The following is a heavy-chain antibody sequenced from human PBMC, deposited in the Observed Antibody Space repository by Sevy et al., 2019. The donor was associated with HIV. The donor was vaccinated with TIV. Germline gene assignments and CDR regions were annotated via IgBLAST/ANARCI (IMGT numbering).Heavy chain of an antibody. Sequence: GGSLRLSCAASGFTFSSYAMSWVRQAPGKGLEWVSAISGSGGSTYYADPVKGRFTISRDNSKNTLYLQMNSLRAEDTAVYYCAKGRGGNYGDYFTYFDYWGLGTLVTVSS. CDR3: AKGRGGNYGDYFTYFDY. CDR2: ISGSGGST. CDR1: GFTFSSYA. V-gene: IGHV3-23*01. J-gene: IGHJ4*02. D-gene: IGHD4-17*01.